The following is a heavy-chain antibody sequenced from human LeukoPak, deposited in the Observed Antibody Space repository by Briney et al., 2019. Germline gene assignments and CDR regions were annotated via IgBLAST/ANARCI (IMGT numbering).Heavy chain of an antibody. CDR3: ARHEGFSQKD. CDR2: IWYDGSNR. Sequence: GRSLRLSCAASGFTFSNYGMNWVRQAPGKGLEWVAVIWYDGSNRYYADSVKGRFTISRDNSKNTLYLQVNSLSAEDTAVYYCARHEGFSQKDWGQGTQVTVS. CDR1: GFTFSNYG. V-gene: IGHV3-33*01. J-gene: IGHJ4*02.